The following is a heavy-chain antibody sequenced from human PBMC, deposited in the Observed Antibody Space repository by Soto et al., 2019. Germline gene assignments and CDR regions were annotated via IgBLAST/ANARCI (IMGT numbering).Heavy chain of an antibody. J-gene: IGHJ3*02. CDR3: AKGWDYDILTGPDAFDI. D-gene: IGHD3-9*01. CDR2: ISSSSIAI. V-gene: IGHV3-11*01. Sequence: GGSLRLSCTASGFAFSDCYMSWIRQAPGKGLEWVSYISSSSIAIYYADSVKGRFTISRDNSKNTLYLQMNSLRAEDTAVYYCAKGWDYDILTGPDAFDIWGQGTMVTVSS. CDR1: GFAFSDCY.